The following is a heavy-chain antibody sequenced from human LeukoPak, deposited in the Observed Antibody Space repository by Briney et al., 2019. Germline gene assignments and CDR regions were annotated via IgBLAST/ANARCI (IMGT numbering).Heavy chain of an antibody. J-gene: IGHJ6*02. CDR2: ISYDGSNK. CDR1: GFTFSSYA. D-gene: IGHD3-22*01. V-gene: IGHV3-30-3*01. Sequence: GGSLRLSCAASGFTFSSYAMHWVRQAPGKGLEWVAVISYDGSNKYYADSVKGRFTISRDNSKNTLYLQMNSLRAEDTAVYYCARDLLRGRTYYYYGMDVWGQGTTVTVSS. CDR3: ARDLLRGRTYYYYGMDV.